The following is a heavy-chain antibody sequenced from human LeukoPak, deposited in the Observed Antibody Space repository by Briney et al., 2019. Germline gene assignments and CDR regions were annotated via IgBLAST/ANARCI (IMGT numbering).Heavy chain of an antibody. V-gene: IGHV4-39*01. CDR2: IFYSGST. J-gene: IGHJ4*02. D-gene: IGHD1-26*01. CDR3: ARASGSYYY. Sequence: SETLSLTCTASGGSISSSSYYWGWTRQPPGKGLEWIGSIFYSGSTYYNPSLKSRVTISVDTSKNQFSLKLSSVTAVDTAVYYCARASGSYYYWGQGTLVTVSS. CDR1: GGSISSSSYY.